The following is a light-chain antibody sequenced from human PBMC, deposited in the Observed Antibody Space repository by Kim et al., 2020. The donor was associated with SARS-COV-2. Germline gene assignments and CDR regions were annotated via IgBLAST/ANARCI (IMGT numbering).Light chain of an antibody. V-gene: IGKV1-16*02. J-gene: IGKJ2*01. Sequence: RSATGGDRVTMTCRASQGISNYLAWFQQKPGKAHKSLIYAASSLQSGVPSKFSGSGSGTDFTLTISSLQPEDFATYCQQYNSYPYTFGQGTKLEI. CDR1: QGISNY. CDR2: AAS. CDR3: QQYNSYPYT.